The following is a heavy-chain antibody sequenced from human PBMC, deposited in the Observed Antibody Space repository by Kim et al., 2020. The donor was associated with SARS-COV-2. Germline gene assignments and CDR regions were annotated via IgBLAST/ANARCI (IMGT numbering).Heavy chain of an antibody. CDR2: IYYSGST. CDR1: GGSISSYY. CDR3: ARHYDSSGYYSGIRDGMDV. Sequence: SETLSLTCTVSGGSISSYYWSWIRQPPGKGLEWIGYIYYSGSTNYNPSLKSRVTISVDTSKNQFSLKLSSVTAADTAVYYCARHYDSSGYYSGIRDGMDVWGQGTPVTVSS. D-gene: IGHD3-22*01. J-gene: IGHJ6*02. V-gene: IGHV4-59*01.